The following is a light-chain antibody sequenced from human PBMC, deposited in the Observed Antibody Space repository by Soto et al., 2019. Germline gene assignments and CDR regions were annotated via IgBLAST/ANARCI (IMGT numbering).Light chain of an antibody. CDR3: SSYSGSSSVV. Sequence: QSALTQPGSVSGSPGQSITISCTGTNSDVGDYNYVSWYQQHPGKAPKLMIYDVSNRPSGVSNRFSGSKSGNTASLTISGLQAEDEDDYYCSSYSGSSSVVFGGGTKVTVL. V-gene: IGLV2-14*03. CDR1: NSDVGDYNY. CDR2: DVS. J-gene: IGLJ2*01.